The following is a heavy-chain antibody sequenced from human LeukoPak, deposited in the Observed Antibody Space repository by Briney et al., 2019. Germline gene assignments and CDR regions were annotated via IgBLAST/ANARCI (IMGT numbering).Heavy chain of an antibody. J-gene: IGHJ3*02. CDR1: GGSISSGGYS. CDR3: ASYIQLWYGGAAFDI. CDR2: IYHSGST. Sequence: KPSETLSLTCAVSGGSISSGGYSWSWIRQPPGKGLEWIGYIYHSGSTYYNPSLKSRVTISVDRSKNQFSLKLSSVTAADTAVYYCASYIQLWYGGAAFDIWGQGTMVTVSS. D-gene: IGHD5-18*01. V-gene: IGHV4-30-2*01.